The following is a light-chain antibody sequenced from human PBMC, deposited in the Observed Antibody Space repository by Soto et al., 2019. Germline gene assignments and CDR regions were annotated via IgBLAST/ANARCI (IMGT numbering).Light chain of an antibody. J-gene: IGKJ4*01. CDR2: DAS. Sequence: EVVLPRCPATLSLSTGERATLSCRASQSVSSYLAWYQQKPGQAPRLLIYDASNRATGIPARFSGSGSGTVFTLTISSLEPEDFAVYYCQQRSNWLTFGGGTKVDIK. CDR3: QQRSNWLT. CDR1: QSVSSY. V-gene: IGKV3-11*01.